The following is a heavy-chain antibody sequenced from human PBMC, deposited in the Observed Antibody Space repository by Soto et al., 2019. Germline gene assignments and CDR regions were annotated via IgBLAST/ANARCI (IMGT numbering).Heavy chain of an antibody. J-gene: IGHJ6*02. Sequence: QVQLVQSGAEVKKPGASVKVSCKASGYTFTSYGISWVRQAPGQGLEWMGWISAYNGNTNYAQKLQGRVTMTTDTSTSIAYMELRSLRSDDTAVYYCARHSSSWYAGYYYYGMDVWGQGTTVTVSS. V-gene: IGHV1-18*01. CDR3: ARHSSSWYAGYYYYGMDV. D-gene: IGHD6-13*01. CDR1: GYTFTSYG. CDR2: ISAYNGNT.